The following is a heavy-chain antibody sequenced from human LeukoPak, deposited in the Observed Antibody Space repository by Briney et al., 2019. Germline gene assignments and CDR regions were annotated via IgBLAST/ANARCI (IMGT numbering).Heavy chain of an antibody. Sequence: GGSLRLSCAASGFTFSSSSMNWVRQAPGKGLEWVSYISVSSSAMYDADSVKGRFTISRDDAKNSLYLQMNSLRDEDTAVYYCARDRLWAFDIWGQGTMVTVS. CDR3: ARDRLWAFDI. CDR1: GFTFSSSS. D-gene: IGHD2-21*01. J-gene: IGHJ3*02. V-gene: IGHV3-48*02. CDR2: ISVSSSAM.